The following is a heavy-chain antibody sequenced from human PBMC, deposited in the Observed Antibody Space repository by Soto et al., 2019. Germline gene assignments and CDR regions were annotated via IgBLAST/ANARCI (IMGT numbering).Heavy chain of an antibody. CDR3: ARWAYDFWSGYYGYFDY. J-gene: IGHJ4*02. CDR1: GGTFSSYA. D-gene: IGHD3-3*01. Sequence: SVKVSCKASGGTFSSYAISWVRQAPGQGLEWMGGIIPIFGTANYAQKFQGRVTITADESTSTAYMELSSLRSEDTAVYYCARWAYDFWSGYYGYFDYWGQGTLVTVPQ. V-gene: IGHV1-69*13. CDR2: IIPIFGTA.